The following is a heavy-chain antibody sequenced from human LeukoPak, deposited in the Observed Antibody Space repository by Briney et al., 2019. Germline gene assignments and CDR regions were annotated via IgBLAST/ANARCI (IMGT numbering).Heavy chain of an antibody. Sequence: SETLSLTCAVYGGSFSGYYWSWIRQPPGKGLEWNGEINHSGSTNYNPSLKSRVTISVDTSKNQFSLKLSSVTAADTAVYYCARGLGIAAAGTWLAGYNWFDPWGQGTLVTVSS. D-gene: IGHD6-13*01. CDR1: GGSFSGYY. CDR2: INHSGST. J-gene: IGHJ5*02. CDR3: ARGLGIAAAGTWLAGYNWFDP. V-gene: IGHV4-34*01.